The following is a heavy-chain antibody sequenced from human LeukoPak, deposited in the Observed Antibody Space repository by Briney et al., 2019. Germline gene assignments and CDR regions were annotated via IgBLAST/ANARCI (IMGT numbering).Heavy chain of an antibody. CDR2: IIPIFGTA. Sequence: SVKVSCKASGGTFSSYAISWVRQAPGQGLEWMGGIIPIFGTASYAQKFQGRVTITADKSTSTAYMELSSLRSEDTAVYYCARRGYSYGYQLDYWGQGTLVTVSS. CDR1: GGTFSSYA. V-gene: IGHV1-69*06. CDR3: ARRGYSYGYQLDY. D-gene: IGHD5-18*01. J-gene: IGHJ4*02.